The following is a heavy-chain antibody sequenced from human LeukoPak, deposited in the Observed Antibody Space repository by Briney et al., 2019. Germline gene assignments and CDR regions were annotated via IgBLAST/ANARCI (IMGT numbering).Heavy chain of an antibody. J-gene: IGHJ6*03. CDR1: GYTFTNYD. CDR2: MNPNSGTT. Sequence: ASVKVSCKASGYTFTNYDINWVRQAPGQGLEWMGWMNPNSGTTGYAQKFQGRVTMTRDMSSSTVYMELSRLRSDDTAVYYCARDRNVDTAMVHYYYYYYMDVWGKGTTVTVSS. D-gene: IGHD5-18*01. CDR3: ARDRNVDTAMVHYYYYYYMDV. V-gene: IGHV1-8*02.